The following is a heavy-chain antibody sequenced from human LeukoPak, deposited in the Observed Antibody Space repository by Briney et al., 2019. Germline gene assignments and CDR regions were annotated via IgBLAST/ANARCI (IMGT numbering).Heavy chain of an antibody. CDR1: GHTFTSQY. CDR3: ASWFGENDALDI. V-gene: IGHV1-46*01. CDR2: INPSGGST. J-gene: IGHJ3*02. Sequence: ASVKVSCKAAGHTFTSQYVHWVRQAPGRGPEWMGIINPSGGSTRYAQKFQGRVTMTRDTSTSTVYMELKRLRSEDTAVYYCASWFGENDALDIWGQGTMVTVSS. D-gene: IGHD3-10*01.